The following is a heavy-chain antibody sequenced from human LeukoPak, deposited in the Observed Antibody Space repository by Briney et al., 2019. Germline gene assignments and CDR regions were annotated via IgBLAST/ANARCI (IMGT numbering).Heavy chain of an antibody. CDR2: ISGSGDTT. J-gene: IGHJ5*02. CDR1: GFTFSSYA. Sequence: GGSLRLSCAASGFTFSSYAMSWVRQAPGKGLEWVSAISGSGDTTYHADSVKGRFTISRDNSKNTLYLQMNSPRAEDTAVYHCAKVGAAAGFNWFDPWGQGTLVTVSS. CDR3: AKVGAAAGFNWFDP. D-gene: IGHD6-13*01. V-gene: IGHV3-23*01.